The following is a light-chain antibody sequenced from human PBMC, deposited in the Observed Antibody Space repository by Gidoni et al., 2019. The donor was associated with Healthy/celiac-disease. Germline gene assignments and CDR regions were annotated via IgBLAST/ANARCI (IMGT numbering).Light chain of an antibody. Sequence: DIQMTQYPATLSASVGDRVIITCRASQRISSWLAWYQQKPGKAPKLLIYDASSLESGVPSRFSGSGSGTEFTLTSSSLQPEDFATYYCQQYNSYRTFGQGTKVEIK. J-gene: IGKJ1*01. V-gene: IGKV1-5*01. CDR1: QRISSW. CDR3: QQYNSYRT. CDR2: DAS.